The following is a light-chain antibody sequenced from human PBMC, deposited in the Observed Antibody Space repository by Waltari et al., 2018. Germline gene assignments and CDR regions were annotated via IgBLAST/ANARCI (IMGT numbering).Light chain of an antibody. Sequence: QAVVTQEPSLTVSPGGTVTLTCGSNTGAVTSGHYPYWFQQQPGQAPRTLIYDTNNKQSWTPARFAGSLLGGKGARTLSGAQPEDEAEYYCSLSYSGAVVFGGGTKLTVL. J-gene: IGLJ2*01. CDR1: TGAVTSGHY. V-gene: IGLV7-46*01. CDR2: DTN. CDR3: SLSYSGAVV.